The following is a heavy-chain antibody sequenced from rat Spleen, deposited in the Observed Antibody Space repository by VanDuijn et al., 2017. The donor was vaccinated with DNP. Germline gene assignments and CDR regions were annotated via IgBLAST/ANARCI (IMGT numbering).Heavy chain of an antibody. J-gene: IGHJ2*01. CDR1: GFSLTSYT. D-gene: IGHD4-1*01. V-gene: IGHV2-6*01. CDR3: ARTGDY. CDR2: ISSGGTT. Sequence: QVQLKESGPGLVQPSQTLSLTCTVSGFSLTSYTVSWVRQPPGKGLEWIAAISSGGTTYYNSALKSRLSISRDTSKSQVFLKMNSLQTEDTAIYFCARTGDYWGQGVMVTVS.